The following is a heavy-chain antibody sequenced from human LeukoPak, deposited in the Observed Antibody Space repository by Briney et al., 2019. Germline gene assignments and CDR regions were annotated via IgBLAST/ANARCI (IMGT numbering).Heavy chain of an antibody. J-gene: IGHJ3*01. D-gene: IGHD6-25*01. CDR1: GFPFSTYA. Sequence: GGSLRLSCVASGFPFSTYAMSWVRQAPGKGLEWVSTISGSGSSTYHADSVKGRFTFSRDSSKSTVYLQMNSLRAEDTAVYYCAKSRVPPGSVDPFDVWGPGAMVTVSS. CDR2: ISGSGSST. CDR3: AKSRVPPGSVDPFDV. V-gene: IGHV3-23*01.